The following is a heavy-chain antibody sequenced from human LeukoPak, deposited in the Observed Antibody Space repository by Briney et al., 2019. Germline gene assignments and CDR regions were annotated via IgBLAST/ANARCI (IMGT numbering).Heavy chain of an antibody. CDR2: VYHTGGT. V-gene: IGHV4-38-2*02. CDR1: GFPISSGSD. D-gene: IGHD1-26*01. CDR3: AREEGATQDAN. J-gene: IGHJ4*02. Sequence: SETLSLTCTVSGFPISSGSDWAWIRQPPGKGLEWIGSVYHTGGTYYNPSLKSRVTISVDTSRNQFSLRLSSVTAADTAVYYCAREEGATQDANWGQGTLVLVSS.